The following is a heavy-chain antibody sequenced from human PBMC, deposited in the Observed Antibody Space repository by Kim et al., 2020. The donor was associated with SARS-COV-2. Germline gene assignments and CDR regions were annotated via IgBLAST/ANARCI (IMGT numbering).Heavy chain of an antibody. V-gene: IGHV3-48*03. D-gene: IGHD1-26*01. Sequence: GGSLRLSCAASGFTFSSYEMNWVRQAPGKGLEWVSYISSSGSTIYYADSVKGRFTISRDNAKNSLYLQMNSLRAEDTAVYYCARSIVGAFYYYYGMDVWGQGTTVTVSS. CDR2: ISSSGSTI. CDR3: ARSIVGAFYYYYGMDV. J-gene: IGHJ6*02. CDR1: GFTFSSYE.